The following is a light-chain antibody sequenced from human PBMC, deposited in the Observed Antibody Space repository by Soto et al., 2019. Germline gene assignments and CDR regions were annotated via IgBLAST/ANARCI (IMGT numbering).Light chain of an antibody. CDR3: SSYTSSSSYV. Sequence: QSALTQPASVSGSPGQSITISCTGTSSDVGGYNYVCWYQQHPGKAPKLVIPDVSNRPSGVSDRFSGSKSGNTASLSISGLQAEDEADYYCSSYTSSSSYVFGTGTKVTVL. V-gene: IGLV2-14*01. CDR1: SSDVGGYNY. J-gene: IGLJ1*01. CDR2: DVS.